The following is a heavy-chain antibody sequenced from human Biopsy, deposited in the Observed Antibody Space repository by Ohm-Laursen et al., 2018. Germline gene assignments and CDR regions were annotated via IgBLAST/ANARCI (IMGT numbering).Heavy chain of an antibody. CDR1: GYTFTDYD. V-gene: IGHV1-8*01. D-gene: IGHD1-14*01. Sequence: ASVKVSCNVSGYTFTDYDIIWVRQATGQGPEWMGWMNPKSGKTGYEQKFRGRVTMTSDTSISTAYLELSGLRSEDTAVYYCASHVTYNFNGGLDYWGHGTLVTVSS. CDR2: MNPKSGKT. J-gene: IGHJ4*01. CDR3: ASHVTYNFNGGLDY.